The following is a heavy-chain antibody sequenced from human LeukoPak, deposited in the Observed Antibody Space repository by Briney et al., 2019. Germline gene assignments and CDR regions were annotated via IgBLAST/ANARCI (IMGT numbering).Heavy chain of an antibody. V-gene: IGHV3-11*04. CDR2: ISSSGSTI. D-gene: IGHD6-19*01. J-gene: IGHJ4*02. CDR1: GFTFSDYY. Sequence: GGSLRLSCAASGFTFSDYYMTWIRQAPGKGLEWVSYISSSGSTIYYADSVKGRFTISRDNAKNSLYLQMNSLRAEDTAIYYCARALYNRGWYPDYFDSWGQGTLVTVSA. CDR3: ARALYNRGWYPDYFDS.